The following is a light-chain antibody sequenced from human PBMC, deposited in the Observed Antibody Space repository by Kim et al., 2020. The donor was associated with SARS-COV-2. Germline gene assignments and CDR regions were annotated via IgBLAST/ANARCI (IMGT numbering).Light chain of an antibody. CDR2: LEGNGSH. Sequence: SVKLNCKRNGGHKLNTFGWDKQQPGKGPRYLMKLEGNGSHSKGGEVPDRFSGSSSGAERYLTISSLQSEDEADYYCQTWGASIIVFGGGTQLTVL. V-gene: IGLV4-69*01. CDR1: GGHKLNT. CDR3: QTWGASIIV. J-gene: IGLJ3*02.